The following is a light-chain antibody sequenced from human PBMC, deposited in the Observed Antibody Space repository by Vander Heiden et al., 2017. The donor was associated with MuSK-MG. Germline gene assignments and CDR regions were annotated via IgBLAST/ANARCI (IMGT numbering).Light chain of an antibody. CDR2: AIS. CDR1: QSLSSN. Sequence: EIVVTQSPATLSVSPGERATLSCRASQSLSSNLAWYQQKPGQAPRLLIYAISTRATGIPARFSGSGSGTEFTLTISSLQSEDLGVYYCQQYNNWRQISFGQGTRLEIK. CDR3: QQYNNWRQIS. J-gene: IGKJ5*01. V-gene: IGKV3-15*01.